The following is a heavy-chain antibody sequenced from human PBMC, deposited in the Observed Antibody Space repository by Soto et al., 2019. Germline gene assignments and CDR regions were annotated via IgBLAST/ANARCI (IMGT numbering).Heavy chain of an antibody. V-gene: IGHV1-3*01. Sequence: ASVKVSCKASGYTFTSYAMHWVRQAPGQRLEWMGWINAGNGNTKYSQKFQGRVTITRDTSASTAYMELSSLRSEDTAVYYCARGIVRGVRLPDYWGQGTLVTVSS. J-gene: IGHJ4*02. CDR2: INAGNGNT. CDR3: ARGIVRGVRLPDY. CDR1: GYTFTSYA. D-gene: IGHD3-10*01.